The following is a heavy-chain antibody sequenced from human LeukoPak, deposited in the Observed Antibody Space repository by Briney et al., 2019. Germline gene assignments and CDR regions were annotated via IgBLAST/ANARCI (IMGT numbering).Heavy chain of an antibody. CDR3: ARENYYDSSGYYYYYYYYMDV. J-gene: IGHJ6*03. CDR1: GGSISSSSYY. D-gene: IGHD3-22*01. Sequence: SETLSLTCTVSGGSISSSSYYWGWIRQPPGKGLEWIGRIYTSGSTNYNPSLKSRATISVDTSKNQFSLKLSSVTAADTAVYYCARENYYDSSGYYYYYYYYMDVWGKGTTVTVSS. V-gene: IGHV4-61*02. CDR2: IYTSGST.